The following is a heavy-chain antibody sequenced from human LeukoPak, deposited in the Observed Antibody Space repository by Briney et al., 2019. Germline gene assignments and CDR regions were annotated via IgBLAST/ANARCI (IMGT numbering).Heavy chain of an antibody. CDR3: AREYSSSLSN. D-gene: IGHD6-6*01. CDR1: GGTFSSYA. CDR2: IILIFGTA. Sequence: SVKVSCKASGGTFSSYAISGVRQAAGQGLEWMGGIILIFGTANYEQKFQGRVTITADESTSKAYMELSSLRSEDTAVYYCAREYSSSLSNWGQGPLVTVSS. V-gene: IGHV1-69*01. J-gene: IGHJ4*02.